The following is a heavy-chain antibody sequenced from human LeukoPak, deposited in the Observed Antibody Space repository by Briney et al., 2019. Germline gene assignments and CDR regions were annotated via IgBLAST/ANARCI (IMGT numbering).Heavy chain of an antibody. CDR1: GFTFSAYS. CDR3: ARLTYSRRFDY. Sequence: GSLRLSCATSGFTFSAYSMIWVRQPPGKGLEWIGEINHSGSTNYNPSLKSRVTISVDTSKNQFSLKLSSVTAADTAVYYCARLTYSRRFDYWGQGTLVTVSS. CDR2: INHSGST. J-gene: IGHJ4*02. V-gene: IGHV4-34*01. D-gene: IGHD2-21*01.